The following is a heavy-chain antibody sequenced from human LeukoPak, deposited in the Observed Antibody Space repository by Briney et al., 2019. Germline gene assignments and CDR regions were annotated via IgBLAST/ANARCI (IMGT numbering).Heavy chain of an antibody. CDR3: ARELKSSGSSAFDI. Sequence: GRSLRLSCAASGFTFSSYGMHWVRQAPGKGLERVAVIWYDGSNKYYADSVKGRFTISRDNSKDTLYLQMNSLRAEDTAVYYCARELKSSGSSAFDIWGQGTMVTVSS. CDR2: IWYDGSNK. J-gene: IGHJ3*02. D-gene: IGHD3-10*01. V-gene: IGHV3-33*01. CDR1: GFTFSSYG.